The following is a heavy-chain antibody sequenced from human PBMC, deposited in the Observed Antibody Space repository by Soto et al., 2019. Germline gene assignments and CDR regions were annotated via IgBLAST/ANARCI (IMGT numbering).Heavy chain of an antibody. D-gene: IGHD5-12*01. CDR3: ARKYSGYVAAFDI. V-gene: IGHV5-51*01. Sequence: PGESLKICCKCAGYSFTSYWIGWVRQMRGKGLEWMGIIYPGDSDTRYRPSFQGEVTISADKSISTAYLQWSSLKASDTAMYYCARKYSGYVAAFDIWGQGTMVTVPS. J-gene: IGHJ3*02. CDR2: IYPGDSDT. CDR1: GYSFTSYW.